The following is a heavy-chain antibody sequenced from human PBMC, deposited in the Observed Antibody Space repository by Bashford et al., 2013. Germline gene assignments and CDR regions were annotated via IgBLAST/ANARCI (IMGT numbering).Heavy chain of an antibody. CDR3: ARIQPMTTVVTPNGAFVFDY. CDR2: IDWDDDK. V-gene: IGHV2-70*01. Sequence: LVKPTQTLTLTCTFSGFSLSTSGMCVSWIRQPPGKALEWLALIDWDDDKYYSTSLKTRLTISKDTSKNQVVLTMTNMDPVDTATYYCARIQPMTTVVTPNGAFVFDYWGQGTRGHRLL. CDR1: GFSLSTSGMC. D-gene: IGHD4-23*01. J-gene: IGHJ4*02.